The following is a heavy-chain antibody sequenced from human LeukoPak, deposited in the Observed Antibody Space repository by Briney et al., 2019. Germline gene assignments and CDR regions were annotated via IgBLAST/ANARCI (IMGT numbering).Heavy chain of an antibody. CDR2: IYPGDSDT. V-gene: IGHV5-51*01. CDR1: GYSFTSYW. J-gene: IGHJ4*02. Sequence: GESLKISCKGSGYSFTSYWIGWVRQMPGKGLEWMGIIYPGDSDTRYSPSFQGQVTISADKSISTAYLQWSSLKASDTAMYYCARYGGLITMVRGGTRFFDYWGQGTLVTVSS. CDR3: ARYGGLITMVRGGTRFFDY. D-gene: IGHD3-10*01.